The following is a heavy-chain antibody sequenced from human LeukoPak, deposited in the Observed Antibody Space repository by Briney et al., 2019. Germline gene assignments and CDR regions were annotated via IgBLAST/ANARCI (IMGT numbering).Heavy chain of an antibody. J-gene: IGHJ4*02. Sequence: PGGSLKLSCAASGFSFSSYEMNWVRQAPGKGLEWVSYISGSGSIIYYADSVKGRFTISRDNAKKSLYLQMNSLRVEDTAVYYCARKSWFAFDYWGQETLVTVSS. CDR2: ISGSGSII. CDR3: ARKSWFAFDY. CDR1: GFSFSSYE. D-gene: IGHD3-10*01. V-gene: IGHV3-48*03.